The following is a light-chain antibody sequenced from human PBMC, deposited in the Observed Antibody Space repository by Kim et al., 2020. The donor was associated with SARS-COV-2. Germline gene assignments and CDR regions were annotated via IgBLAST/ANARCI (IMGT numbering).Light chain of an antibody. V-gene: IGKV2-30*01. Sequence: AVLTQSPLSLPVTLGQPASISCRASQSLENSDGDTYLNWIQQRPGQSPRRLIYQVSNRDSGVPDRFSGSGAGTDFTLKISGVEAEDVGVYYCMQGTQWPVAFGQGTQLEIK. J-gene: IGKJ5*01. CDR2: QVS. CDR3: MQGTQWPVA. CDR1: QSLENSDGDTY.